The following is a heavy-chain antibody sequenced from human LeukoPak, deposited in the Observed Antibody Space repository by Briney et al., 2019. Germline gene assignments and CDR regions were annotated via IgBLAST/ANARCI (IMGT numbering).Heavy chain of an antibody. D-gene: IGHD2-15*01. Sequence: GGSLRLSCAASGFTFSSYAMSWVRQATGKGVEWVSVISGSGDVIYYSDSVKGRFTISRDNSKNTLYLQMSSLRAEDTAVYYCAKRYCSGGSCQGWFDPWGQGTLVTVSS. CDR1: GFTFSSYA. CDR2: ISGSGDVI. V-gene: IGHV3-23*01. CDR3: AKRYCSGGSCQGWFDP. J-gene: IGHJ5*02.